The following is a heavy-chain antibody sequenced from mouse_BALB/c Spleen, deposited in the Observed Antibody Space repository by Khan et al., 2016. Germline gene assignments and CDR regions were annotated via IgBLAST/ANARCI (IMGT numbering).Heavy chain of an antibody. J-gene: IGHJ3*01. V-gene: IGHV9-2-1*01. D-gene: IGHD1-2*01. Sequence: QIQLVQSGPELKKPGETVKISCKASGYTFTDYSMHWVKQAPGKGLKWMGWINTETDEPTYADDFKGRFAFSLETSASTAYLQINNLKNEDTATYFCAPITTATVAYWGQGTLVTVSA. CDR3: APITTATVAY. CDR2: INTETDEP. CDR1: GYTFTDYS.